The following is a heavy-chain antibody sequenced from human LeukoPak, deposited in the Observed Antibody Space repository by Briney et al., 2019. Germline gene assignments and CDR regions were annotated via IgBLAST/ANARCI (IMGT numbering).Heavy chain of an antibody. J-gene: IGHJ6*02. CDR3: ARAGPKTRKARDHYHGMDV. Sequence: GGSLRLSCAASGFTFSSYAMHWVRQAPGKGLEWVAVISYDGSNKYYADSVKGRFTISRDNSKNTLYLQMNSLRAEDTAVYYCARAGPKTRKARDHYHGMDVWGQGTTVTVSS. CDR1: GFTFSSYA. V-gene: IGHV3-30-3*01. CDR2: ISYDGSNK.